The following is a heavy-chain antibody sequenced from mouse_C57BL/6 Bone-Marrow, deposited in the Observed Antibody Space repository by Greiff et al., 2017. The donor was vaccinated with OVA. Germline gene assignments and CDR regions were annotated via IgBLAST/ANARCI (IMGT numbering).Heavy chain of an antibody. J-gene: IGHJ2*01. CDR1: GYSITSGYY. CDR2: ISYDGSN. Sequence: EVQLQESGPGLVKPSQSLSLTCSVTGYSITSGYYWNWIRQFPGNKLEWMGYISYDGSNNYNPSLKNRISITRDTSKNQFFLKLNSVTTEDTATYYCARALITTVVDFDYWGQGTTLTVSS. CDR3: ARALITTVVDFDY. D-gene: IGHD1-1*01. V-gene: IGHV3-6*01.